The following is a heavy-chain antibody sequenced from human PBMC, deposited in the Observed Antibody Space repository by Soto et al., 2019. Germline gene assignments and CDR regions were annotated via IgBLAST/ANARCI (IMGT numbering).Heavy chain of an antibody. J-gene: IGHJ4*02. D-gene: IGHD3-16*01. Sequence: VGSLRLSCAASGFTFSSYAMHWVRQAPGKGLEWVAVISYDGSNKYYADSVKGRFTISRENSKNTLYLQMNSLRAEDTAVYYCARVGGLDYWGQGTLVTVSS. CDR2: ISYDGSNK. V-gene: IGHV3-30-3*01. CDR1: GFTFSSYA. CDR3: ARVGGLDY.